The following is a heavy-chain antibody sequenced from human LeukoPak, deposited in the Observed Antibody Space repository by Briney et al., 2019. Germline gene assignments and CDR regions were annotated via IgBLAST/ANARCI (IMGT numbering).Heavy chain of an antibody. CDR2: IYHSGST. D-gene: IGHD2-2*01. CDR3: ARHPLGYCDSTSCPHFDY. J-gene: IGHJ4*02. CDR1: GGSISSGHW. Sequence: SGTLSLTCAVSGGSISSGHWWSWVRQPPGKGLEWIGEIYHSGSTNYNPSLKSRVTISVNKSKNQFSLKLNSVTAADTAVYYCARHPLGYCDSTSCPHFDYWGQGTLVTVSS. V-gene: IGHV4-4*02.